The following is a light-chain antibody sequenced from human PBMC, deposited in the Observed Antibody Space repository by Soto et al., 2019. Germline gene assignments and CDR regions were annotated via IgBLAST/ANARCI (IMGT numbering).Light chain of an antibody. J-gene: IGLJ2*01. CDR2: EVS. V-gene: IGLV2-8*01. Sequence: QSVLTQPPSASGSPGQSVTISCTGTSSDIGTYNYVSWYQQHPGKAPKLMIYEVSQRPSGVPDRFSGSKSGSTASLTVSGLQAEDEAYYYCNSYAGSNNVVFGGGTKVTVL. CDR3: NSYAGSNNVV. CDR1: SSDIGTYNY.